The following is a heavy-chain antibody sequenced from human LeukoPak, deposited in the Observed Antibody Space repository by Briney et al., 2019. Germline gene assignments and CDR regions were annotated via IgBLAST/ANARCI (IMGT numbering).Heavy chain of an antibody. CDR1: GGSINGYY. V-gene: IGHV4-34*01. D-gene: IGHD3-9*01. CDR2: INHSGST. Sequence: PSETLSLTCTVSGGSINGYYWSWIRQPPGKGLEWIGEINHSGSTNYNPSLKSRVTISVDTSKNQFSLKLSSVTAADTAVHYCARGRVRYFDWAYDAFDIWGQGTMVTVSS. CDR3: ARGRVRYFDWAYDAFDI. J-gene: IGHJ3*02.